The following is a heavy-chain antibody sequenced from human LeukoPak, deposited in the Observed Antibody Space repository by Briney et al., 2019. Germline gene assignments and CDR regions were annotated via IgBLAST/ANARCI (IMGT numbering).Heavy chain of an antibody. CDR3: ARNVLPRGVRYFQH. D-gene: IGHD3-10*01. CDR1: GFTFSSYA. Sequence: PGGSLRLSCAASGFTFSSYAMSWVRQAPGKGLEWVSAISGSGGSTYYADSVKGRFTISRDNSKNTLYLQMNSLRAEDTAVYYCARNVLPRGVRYFQHWGQGTLVTVSS. CDR2: ISGSGGST. J-gene: IGHJ1*01. V-gene: IGHV3-23*01.